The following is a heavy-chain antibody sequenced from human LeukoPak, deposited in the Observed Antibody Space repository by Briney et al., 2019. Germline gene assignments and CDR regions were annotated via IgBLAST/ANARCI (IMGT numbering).Heavy chain of an antibody. CDR2: IIPIFGTA. CDR1: GGTFSSYA. J-gene: IGHJ4*02. D-gene: IGHD3-10*01. CDR3: ARGRKSMVRGVHFDY. V-gene: IGHV1-69*05. Sequence: SVKVSCKASGGTFSSYAISWVRQAPGQGLEWMGGIIPIFGTANYAQKFQGRVTITTDESASTAYMELSSLRSEDTAVYYCARGRKSMVRGVHFDYWGQGTLVTVSS.